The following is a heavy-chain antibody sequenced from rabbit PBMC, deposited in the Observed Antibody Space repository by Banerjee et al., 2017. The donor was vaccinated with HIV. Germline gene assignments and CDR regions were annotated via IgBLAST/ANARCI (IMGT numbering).Heavy chain of an antibody. V-gene: IGHV1S45*01. CDR2: IYGGSSGST. Sequence: QEQLEESGGDLLKPGASLTLTCTASGFSFSSSYWICWVRQAPGKGLEWIACIYGGSSGSTWYASWAKGRFTISKTSSTTVTLEMTSLTAADTATYLCARARNSAAYGWDLWGPGTLVPS. CDR1: GFSFSSSYW. D-gene: IGHD6-1*01. CDR3: ARARNSAAYGWDL. J-gene: IGHJ6*01.